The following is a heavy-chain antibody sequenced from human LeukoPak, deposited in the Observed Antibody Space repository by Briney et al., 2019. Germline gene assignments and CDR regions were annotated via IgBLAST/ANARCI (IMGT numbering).Heavy chain of an antibody. CDR1: GFTFDDYA. CDR3: AKASIAVAGPAYFDY. J-gene: IGHJ4*02. Sequence: GGSLRLSCVASGFTFDDYAMQWVRQAPGKGLEWVSGISWNSGSIGYADSVKGRFTISRDKAKNSLYLQMKSLRAEDMALYYCAKASIAVAGPAYFDYWGQGTLVTVSS. CDR2: ISWNSGSI. V-gene: IGHV3-9*03. D-gene: IGHD6-19*01.